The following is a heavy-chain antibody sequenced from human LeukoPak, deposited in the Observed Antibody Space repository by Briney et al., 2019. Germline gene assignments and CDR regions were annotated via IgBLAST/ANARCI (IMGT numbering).Heavy chain of an antibody. Sequence: SETLSLTCAVSGGSISGYYWSWIRQPPGTGLEWIGDINHSGSTNYNPSLKSRVTISVDTSRNQFSLKLSSVTAADTAGYYCARATREDSAYDYWXXGTLVTVSX. CDR1: GGSISGYY. J-gene: IGHJ4*02. CDR2: INHSGST. CDR3: ARATREDSAYDY. D-gene: IGHD1-26*01. V-gene: IGHV4-34*01.